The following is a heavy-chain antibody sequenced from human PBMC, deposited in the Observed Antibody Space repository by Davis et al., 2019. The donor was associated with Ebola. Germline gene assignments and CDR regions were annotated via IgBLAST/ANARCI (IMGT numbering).Heavy chain of an antibody. V-gene: IGHV3-73*01. J-gene: IGHJ6*02. Sequence: PGGSLRLSCAASGFTFSGSAMHWVRQASGKGLEWVGRIRSKANSYATAYAASVKGRFTISRDDSKNTAYLQMNSLKTEDTAVYYCARDGNKEYYGMDVWGQGTTVTVSS. CDR3: ARDGNKEYYGMDV. D-gene: IGHD5-24*01. CDR1: GFTFSGSA. CDR2: IRSKANSYAT.